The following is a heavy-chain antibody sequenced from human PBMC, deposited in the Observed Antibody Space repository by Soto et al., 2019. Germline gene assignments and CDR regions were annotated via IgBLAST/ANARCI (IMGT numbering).Heavy chain of an antibody. CDR2: INHSGIT. J-gene: IGHJ3*02. CDR3: ARRYDNVWGSYRARAIDI. V-gene: IGHV4-34*01. Sequence: SETLSVTCAVYGGSFSGYYRSCIRKPPGKGLEWIGEINHSGITNYNSSLKIRVTISVDTSKNQFSLKLSSVTAAETAVYFCARRYDNVWGSYRARAIDIWGQGTMVTVSS. CDR1: GGSFSGYY. D-gene: IGHD3-16*02.